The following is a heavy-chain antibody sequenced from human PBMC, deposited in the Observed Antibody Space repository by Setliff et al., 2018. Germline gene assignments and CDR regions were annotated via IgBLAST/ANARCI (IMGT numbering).Heavy chain of an antibody. CDR3: ARDVFPYHYEGAFDI. CDR1: GYTFTSHY. D-gene: IGHD3-22*01. J-gene: IGHJ3*02. V-gene: IGHV1-46*01. CDR2: INPSSGRT. Sequence: GASVQVSCKASGYTFTSHYMHWVRQAPGLGLEWMGTINPSSGRTSYAQKFQGRVTMTRDTSTSTVYMDMSSLRSEDTAVYYCARDVFPYHYEGAFDIWGQGTMGTV.